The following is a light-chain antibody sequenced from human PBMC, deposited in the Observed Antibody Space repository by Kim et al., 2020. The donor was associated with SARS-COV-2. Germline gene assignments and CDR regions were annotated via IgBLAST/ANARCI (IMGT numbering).Light chain of an antibody. J-gene: IGLJ3*02. CDR3: QSYDDENWV. CDR2: EDD. V-gene: IGLV6-57*04. CDR1: SGTIASNF. Sequence: NFMLTQPQSVSGSPGKTVTISCTRSSGTIASNFVQWYQQRPGSAPTIVIYEDDQRPSGAPERFSGSIDSSANSASLTISGLKTEDEANYYCQSYDDENWVFGGGTQLTVL.